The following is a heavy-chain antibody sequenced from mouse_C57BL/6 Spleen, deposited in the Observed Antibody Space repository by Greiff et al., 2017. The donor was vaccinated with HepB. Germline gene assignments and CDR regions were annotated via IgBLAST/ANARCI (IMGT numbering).Heavy chain of an antibody. CDR1: GYTFTDYE. J-gene: IGHJ2*01. D-gene: IGHD1-1*01. V-gene: IGHV1-15*01. Sequence: VKLMESGAELVRPGASVTLSCKASGYTFTDYEMHWVKQTPVHGLEWIGALDPETGGTAYNQKFKGKAILTADKSSSTAYMELRSLTSEDSAVYYCTREDYYGSSSYYFDYWGQGTTLTVSS. CDR3: TREDYYGSSSYYFDY. CDR2: LDPETGGT.